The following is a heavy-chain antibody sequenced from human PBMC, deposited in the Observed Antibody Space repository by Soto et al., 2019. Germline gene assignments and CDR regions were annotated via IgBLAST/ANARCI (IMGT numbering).Heavy chain of an antibody. V-gene: IGHV3-23*01. CDR1: GFTFSSYV. J-gene: IGHJ4*02. D-gene: IGHD1-26*01. Sequence: GGSLRLSCAASGFTFSSYVMTWVRQAPGKGLEWVSANSASGGNTYHADSVKGRFTISRDNSKNTLYLQMNSLRADDTAVYYCTKGRGGSYVFDYWGQGTLVTVSS. CDR3: TKGRGGSYVFDY. CDR2: NSASGGNT.